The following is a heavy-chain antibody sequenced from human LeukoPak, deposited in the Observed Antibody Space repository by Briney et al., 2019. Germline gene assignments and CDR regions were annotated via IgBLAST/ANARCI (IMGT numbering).Heavy chain of an antibody. CDR2: INPSGGST. D-gene: IGHD6-19*01. CDR1: GYTFTSYY. J-gene: IGHJ4*02. V-gene: IGHV1-46*01. CDR3: ASRIAVAGTRGDY. Sequence: ASVKVSCKASGYTFTSYYMHWVRQAPGQGLEWMGIINPSGGSTSYAQKFQGRVTMTRDMSTSTVYMELSSLRSEDTAVYYCASRIAVAGTRGDYWGQGTLVTVSS.